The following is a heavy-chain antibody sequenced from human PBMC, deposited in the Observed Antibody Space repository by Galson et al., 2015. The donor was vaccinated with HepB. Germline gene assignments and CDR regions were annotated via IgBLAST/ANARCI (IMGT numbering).Heavy chain of an antibody. CDR2: ISYDGSNK. Sequence: SLRLSCAASGFTFSSYAMHWVRQAPGKGLEWVAIISYDGSNKDYADSVKGRFTISRDNSKNTVFLQMNSLRAEDTAVYFCARAPYSYDFWSGPTPSLYLDQWGQGTLVTASS. J-gene: IGHJ4*02. V-gene: IGHV3-30*04. D-gene: IGHD3-3*01. CDR1: GFTFSSYA. CDR3: ARAPYSYDFWSGPTPSLYLDQ.